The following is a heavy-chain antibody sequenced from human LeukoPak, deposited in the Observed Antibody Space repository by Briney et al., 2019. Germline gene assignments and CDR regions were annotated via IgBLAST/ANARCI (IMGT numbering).Heavy chain of an antibody. CDR3: AKGIVRATC. J-gene: IGHJ4*02. CDR2: INSDGSST. V-gene: IGHV3-74*01. D-gene: IGHD1-26*01. CDR1: GFTFRSYW. Sequence: GSLRLSCAAPGFTFRSYWMHWVRHAPGKGLVGLSRINSDGSSTTYADSVKGRFTISRDNDKNTLYLQMNSLRAEDTAVYYCAKGIVRATCWGQGILVTGSS.